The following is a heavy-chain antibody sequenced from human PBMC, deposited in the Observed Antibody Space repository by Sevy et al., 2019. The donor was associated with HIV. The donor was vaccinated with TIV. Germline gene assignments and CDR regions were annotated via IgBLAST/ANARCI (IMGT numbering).Heavy chain of an antibody. CDR3: AKDNRPATMSNSSYYYYYGMDV. Sequence: GGSLRLSCAASGFRFSDYAMHWVRQAPGKGLEWVSGISWNSVNLDEEDSVNGRFTISRDNAKNSLYLQMNRLRSEDTALYYCAKDNRPATMSNSSYYYYYGMDVWGQGTTVTVSS. J-gene: IGHJ6*02. D-gene: IGHD6-6*01. CDR2: ISWNSVNL. CDR1: GFRFSDYA. V-gene: IGHV3-9*01.